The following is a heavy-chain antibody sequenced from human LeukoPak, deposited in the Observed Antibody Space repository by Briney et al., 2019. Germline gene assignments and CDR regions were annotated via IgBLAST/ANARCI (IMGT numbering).Heavy chain of an antibody. Sequence: SETLSLTCTVSGGSISSYYWSWIRQPPGKGLEWIGYIYYSGSTNYNPSLKSRITISVDTSKNQFSLKLSSVTAADTAVYYCARGWEVSAAFDIWGQGTMVTVSS. D-gene: IGHD1-26*01. V-gene: IGHV4-59*12. CDR3: ARGWEVSAAFDI. CDR2: IYYSGST. CDR1: GGSISSYY. J-gene: IGHJ3*02.